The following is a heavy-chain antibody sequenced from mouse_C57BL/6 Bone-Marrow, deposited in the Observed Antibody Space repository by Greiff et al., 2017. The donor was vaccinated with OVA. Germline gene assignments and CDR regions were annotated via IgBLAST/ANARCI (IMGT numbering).Heavy chain of an antibody. CDR1: GYTFTSYW. J-gene: IGHJ2*01. CDR3: ARAYPENY. Sequence: VQLQQPGAELVRPGTSVKLSCKASGYTFTSYWMHWVKQRPGQGLEWIGVIDPSDSYTNYNQKFKGKATLTVDTSSSTAYMQLSSLTSEDSAVYACARAYPENYWGQGTTLTVSS. CDR2: IDPSDSYT. D-gene: IGHD2-10*01. V-gene: IGHV1-59*01.